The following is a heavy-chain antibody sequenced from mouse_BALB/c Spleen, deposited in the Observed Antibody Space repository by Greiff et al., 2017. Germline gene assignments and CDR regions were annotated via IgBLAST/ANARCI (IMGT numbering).Heavy chain of an antibody. D-gene: IGHD1-1*02. CDR2: IDPENGDT. J-gene: IGHJ2*01. CDR1: GFNIKDYY. V-gene: IGHV14-4*02. CDR3: ARGVGRDY. Sequence: EVQLQQSGAELVRSGASVKLSCTASGFNIKDYYMHWVKQRPEQGLEWIGWIDPENGDTEYAPKFQGKATMTADTSSSTAYMELARLTSEDSAIYYCARGVGRDYWGQGTTLTVSS.